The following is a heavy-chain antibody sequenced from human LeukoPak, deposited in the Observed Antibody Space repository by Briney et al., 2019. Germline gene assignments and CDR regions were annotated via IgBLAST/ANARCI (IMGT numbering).Heavy chain of an antibody. J-gene: IGHJ4*02. V-gene: IGHV4-39*07. CDR1: GGSISSSSYY. CDR2: IYYSGST. Sequence: SETLSLTCTVSGGSISSSSYYWGWIRQPPGKGLEWIGSIYYSGSTYYNPSLKSRVTISVDTSKNQFSLKLSSVTAADTAVYYCAREHRGPFDYWGQGTLVTVSS. D-gene: IGHD3-10*01. CDR3: AREHRGPFDY.